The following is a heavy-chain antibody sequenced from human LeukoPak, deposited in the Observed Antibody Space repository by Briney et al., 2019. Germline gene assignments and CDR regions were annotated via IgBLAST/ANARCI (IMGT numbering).Heavy chain of an antibody. J-gene: IGHJ4*02. CDR2: IRYDGSNK. D-gene: IGHD3-10*01. CDR1: GFTFSSYG. CDR3: AKVAYYYGSGFDY. V-gene: IGHV3-30*02. Sequence: AGGSLRLSCAASGFTFSSYGMHWVRQAPGKGLEWVAFIRYDGSNKYYADSVKGRFTISRDNSKNTLCLQMNSLRAGDTAVYYCAKVAYYYGSGFDYWGQGTLVTVSS.